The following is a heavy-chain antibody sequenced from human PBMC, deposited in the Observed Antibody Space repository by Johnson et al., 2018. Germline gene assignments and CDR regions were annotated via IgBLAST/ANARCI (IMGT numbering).Heavy chain of an antibody. V-gene: IGHV3-30*03. CDR1: GFTFSSYG. J-gene: IGHJ1*01. CDR3: ARAIVGKGYFQH. CDR2: ISYDGSNK. D-gene: IGHD1-26*01. Sequence: QVQLVQSGGGVVQPGRSLRLSCAASGFTFSSYGMHWVRQAPGKGLEWVAVISYDGSNKYYADSVKGRFTISRDNSKNTLYLKMNSRRDEDTAVYYCARAIVGKGYFQHWGQGTLVTVSS.